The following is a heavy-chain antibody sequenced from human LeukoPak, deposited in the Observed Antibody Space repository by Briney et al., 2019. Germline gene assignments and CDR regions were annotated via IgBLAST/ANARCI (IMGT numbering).Heavy chain of an antibody. Sequence: PGGSLRLSCAASGFTFSNYAMSWVRQAPGKGLEWVSTITGRGGSTYYADSVKGRITISRDNSKNTLYLQMNSLRAEDTAVYYCAKDDEEAASDYWGQGTLVTVSS. V-gene: IGHV3-23*01. CDR3: AKDDEEAASDY. J-gene: IGHJ4*02. D-gene: IGHD6-13*01. CDR2: ITGRGGST. CDR1: GFTFSNYA.